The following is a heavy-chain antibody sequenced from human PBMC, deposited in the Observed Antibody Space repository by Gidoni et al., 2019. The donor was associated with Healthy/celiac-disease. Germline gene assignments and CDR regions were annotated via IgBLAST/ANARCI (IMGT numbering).Heavy chain of an antibody. Sequence: QITLKESGTTRVKPTQTLTLTGTFSGFSLSASGVGGVWIRQPPGKALEWLALISGDATHLYSPSLKTRLTLTKDTSRNQVVLTMTNMDPVDTGTYFCARSTGRYDFSSGPRVFDYWGQGSMLTVSS. CDR1: GFSLSASGVG. CDR3: ARSTGRYDFSSGPRVFDY. D-gene: IGHD3-3*01. J-gene: IGHJ4*02. CDR2: ISGDATH. V-gene: IGHV2-5*02.